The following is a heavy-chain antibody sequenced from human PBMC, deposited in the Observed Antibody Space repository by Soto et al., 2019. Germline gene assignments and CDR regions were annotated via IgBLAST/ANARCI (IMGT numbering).Heavy chain of an antibody. V-gene: IGHV1-18*01. D-gene: IGHD7-27*01. Sequence: QVQLVQSGAEVKRPGASVKVSCKASGYTFTSYGISWVRQAPGQGLEWMGWINSNNGNTDYAQMLQGRLTMTTDTSTTTAYMELRSLRSDDTAVYFCARDTPSLQTTGGIDYWGQGTLVTVSS. J-gene: IGHJ4*02. CDR2: INSNNGNT. CDR3: ARDTPSLQTTGGIDY. CDR1: GYTFTSYG.